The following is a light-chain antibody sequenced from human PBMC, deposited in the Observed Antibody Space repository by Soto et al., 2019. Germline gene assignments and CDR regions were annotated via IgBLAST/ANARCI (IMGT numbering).Light chain of an antibody. Sequence: QAVVTQPPSVSGAPGQRVTISCTGSSSNIGAGYDVHWYQQLPGTAPKLLIYGNSNRPSGVPDRFSGSKSGTSASLAITGLQAEDEADYYCCSYAGSPWVFGGGTKLTVL. CDR3: CSYAGSPWV. J-gene: IGLJ3*02. CDR1: SSNIGAGYD. V-gene: IGLV1-40*01. CDR2: GNS.